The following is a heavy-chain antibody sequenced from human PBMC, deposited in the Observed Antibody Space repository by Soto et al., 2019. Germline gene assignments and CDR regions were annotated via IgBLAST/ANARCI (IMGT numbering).Heavy chain of an antibody. CDR1: ENSISDYY. Sequence: GGSLRLSCVASENSISDYYMSWIRQAPGKGLESVSYISSSSSYTNYADSVKGRFTISRDNAKNSLYLQMNSLRAEDTAVYYCARDHNYDFWSGYNSLGWFDPWGQGTLVTVSS. J-gene: IGHJ5*02. CDR3: ARDHNYDFWSGYNSLGWFDP. V-gene: IGHV3-11*06. D-gene: IGHD3-3*01. CDR2: ISSSSSYT.